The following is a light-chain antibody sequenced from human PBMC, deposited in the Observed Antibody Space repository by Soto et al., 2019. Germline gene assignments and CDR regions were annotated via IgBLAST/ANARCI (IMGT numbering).Light chain of an antibody. CDR2: AVS. J-gene: IGKJ5*01. CDR3: QKYNSAPLT. CDR1: RVISIY. V-gene: IGKV1-27*01. Sequence: DVQMTQSPSSRFVSVGARVTITFRASRVISIYLPWYKQKPGKPLQLLIYAVSTLQSGVPSRFSGSASGTEFTLTISSLQPEDVATYYCQKYNSAPLTFGQGTRLE.